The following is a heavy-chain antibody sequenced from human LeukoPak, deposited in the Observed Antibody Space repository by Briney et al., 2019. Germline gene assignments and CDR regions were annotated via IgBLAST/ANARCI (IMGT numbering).Heavy chain of an antibody. Sequence: GGSLRLSCAASGFTFSSYAMHWVRQAPGKGLEYVSAISSNGGSTYYANSVKGRFTISRDNSKNTLYLQMGSLRAEDMAVYYCARGLAYYYDSSGYLNWFDPWGQGTLVTVSS. D-gene: IGHD3-22*01. CDR2: ISSNGGST. CDR1: GFTFSSYA. CDR3: ARGLAYYYDSSGYLNWFDP. J-gene: IGHJ5*02. V-gene: IGHV3-64*01.